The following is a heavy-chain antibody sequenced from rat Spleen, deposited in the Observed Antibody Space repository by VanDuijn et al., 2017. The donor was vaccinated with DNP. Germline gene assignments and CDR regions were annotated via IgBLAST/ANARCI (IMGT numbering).Heavy chain of an antibody. J-gene: IGHJ4*01. D-gene: IGHD1-4*01. CDR1: GFNFNDYW. CDR2: IRYDGGTT. Sequence: EVKLVESGGGLVQPGRSLKLSCAASGFNFNDYWMGWVRQAPTKGLEWVAYIRYDGGTTYYGDSVKGRFTISRDNAKSTLYLQMNSLRSEDMATYYCASPGAWGQGTSVTVSS. CDR3: ASPGA. V-gene: IGHV5-22*01.